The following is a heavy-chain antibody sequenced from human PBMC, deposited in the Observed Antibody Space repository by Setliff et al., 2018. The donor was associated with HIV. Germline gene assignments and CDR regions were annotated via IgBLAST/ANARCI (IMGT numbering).Heavy chain of an antibody. J-gene: IGHJ4*02. CDR3: ANQYNNGRFEY. Sequence: GGSLRLSCAASGLTFRSYWMTWVRQAPGKGLEWVANINQDGSGKNYVGSVKGRFTISRDNAKDSLYLQMNSLRAEDTAVYYCANQYNNGRFEYWGQGTLVTVSS. CDR1: GLTFRSYW. V-gene: IGHV3-7*03. CDR2: INQDGSGK. D-gene: IGHD1-20*01.